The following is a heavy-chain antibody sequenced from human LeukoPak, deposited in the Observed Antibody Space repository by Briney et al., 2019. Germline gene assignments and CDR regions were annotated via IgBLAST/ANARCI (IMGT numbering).Heavy chain of an antibody. CDR1: GFTFSSYS. Sequence: GGSLRLSCAASGFTFSSYSMNWVRQAPGKGLEWVSYISGSYSTIYYADSVKGRFTVSRDNAKTSLYLQMNSLRAEDTAVYYCARDTLGGSGYLFDYWGQGTLVTVSS. CDR3: ARDTLGGSGYLFDY. V-gene: IGHV3-48*01. CDR2: ISGSYSTI. D-gene: IGHD3-22*01. J-gene: IGHJ4*02.